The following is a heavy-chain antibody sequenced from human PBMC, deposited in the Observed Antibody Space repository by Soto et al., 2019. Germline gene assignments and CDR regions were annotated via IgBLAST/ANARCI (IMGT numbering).Heavy chain of an antibody. J-gene: IGHJ3*02. CDR2: IKQDGSET. D-gene: IGHD2-21*01. Sequence: PGGSLRLSCAASGFTFSNRWMTWIRQAPGEGLEWVAIIKQDGSETYSVDSVKGRFTISRDNAKNSLFLQMNSLRAEDTAVYYCARLILWCAFDIWGLGTMVTVSS. CDR3: ARLILWCAFDI. V-gene: IGHV3-7*05. CDR1: GFTFSNRW.